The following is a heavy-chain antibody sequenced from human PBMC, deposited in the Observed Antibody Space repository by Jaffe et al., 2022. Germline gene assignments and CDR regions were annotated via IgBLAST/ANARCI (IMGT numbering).Heavy chain of an antibody. CDR1: GYTFTSYA. D-gene: IGHD5-18*01. Sequence: QVQLVQSGAEVKKPGASVKVSCKASGYTFTSYAMHWVRQAPGQRLEWMGWINAGNGNTKYSQKFQGRVTITRDTSASTAYMELSSLRSEDTAVYYCARAHLTWIQLWTGGDFDPWGQGTLVTVSS. CDR2: INAGNGNT. J-gene: IGHJ5*02. V-gene: IGHV1-3*01. CDR3: ARAHLTWIQLWTGGDFDP.